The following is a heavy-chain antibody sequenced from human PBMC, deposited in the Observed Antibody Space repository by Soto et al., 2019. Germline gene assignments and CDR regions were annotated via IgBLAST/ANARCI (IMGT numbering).Heavy chain of an antibody. J-gene: IGHJ1*01. V-gene: IGHV5-51*01. D-gene: IGHD6-13*01. Sequence: GESLKISCKGSGYSFTSYWIGWVRQMPGKGLDWLGIIYPVDSDTRYSPSFQGQVTISADKSISTAYLQWSSLKASDTAMYYCARPRYSSSWYFLQHWGQGTLVTVSS. CDR2: IYPVDSDT. CDR3: ARPRYSSSWYFLQH. CDR1: GYSFTSYW.